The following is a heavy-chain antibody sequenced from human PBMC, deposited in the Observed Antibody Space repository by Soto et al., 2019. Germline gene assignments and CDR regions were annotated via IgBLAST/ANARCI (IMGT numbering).Heavy chain of an antibody. Sequence: LSLTCSVSGGTISGYYWTWIRQPAGKGLEWIGRIYSSGNTKYNPSLQSRVTMSLDTSNNQFSLRLTSVTAADTAVYYCARGKRFSDWFDPWGQGTLVTVSS. CDR3: ARGKRFSDWFDP. V-gene: IGHV4-4*07. CDR2: IYSSGNT. J-gene: IGHJ5*02. D-gene: IGHD3-3*01. CDR1: GGTISGYY.